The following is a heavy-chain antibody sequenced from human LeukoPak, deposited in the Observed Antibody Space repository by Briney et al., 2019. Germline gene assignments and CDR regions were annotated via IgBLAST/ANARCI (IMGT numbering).Heavy chain of an antibody. D-gene: IGHD2-21*02. CDR3: ASSYCGGDCYSSRGGGAFDI. V-gene: IGHV3-30*04. Sequence: GGSLRLSCAASGFNFGSYSMTWVRQAPGKGLEWVAVISYDGSNKYYADSVKGRFTISRDNSKNTLYLQMNSLRAEDTAVYYCASSYCGGDCYSSRGGGAFDIWGQGTMVTVSS. J-gene: IGHJ3*02. CDR1: GFNFGSYS. CDR2: ISYDGSNK.